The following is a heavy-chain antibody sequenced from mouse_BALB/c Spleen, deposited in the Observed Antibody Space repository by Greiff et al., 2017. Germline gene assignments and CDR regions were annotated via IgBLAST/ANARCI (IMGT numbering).Heavy chain of an antibody. D-gene: IGHD2-10*02. V-gene: IGHV5-12-1*01. CDR3: ARHGYGNLYYYAMDY. CDR1: GFAFSSYD. Sequence: DVMLVESGGGLVKPGGSLKLSCAASGFAFSSYDMSWVRQTPEKRLEWVAYISSGGGSTYYPDTVKGRFTISRDNAKNTLYLQMSSLKSEDTAMYYCARHGYGNLYYYAMDYWGQGTSVTVSS. CDR2: ISSGGGST. J-gene: IGHJ4*01.